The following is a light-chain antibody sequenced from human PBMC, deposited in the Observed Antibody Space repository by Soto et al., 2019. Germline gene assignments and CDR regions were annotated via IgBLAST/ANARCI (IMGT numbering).Light chain of an antibody. CDR1: QSVSSN. V-gene: IGKV3-20*01. Sequence: EIVLSQSPATLSLSPGERATLSCRASQSVSSNLAWYQQKPGQAPRLLIYGASTRATGIPARFSGRGSGTDFTLTVSRLEPEDFAVYYCQQYGSSPRTFGQGTKVDIK. CDR2: GAS. CDR3: QQYGSSPRT. J-gene: IGKJ1*01.